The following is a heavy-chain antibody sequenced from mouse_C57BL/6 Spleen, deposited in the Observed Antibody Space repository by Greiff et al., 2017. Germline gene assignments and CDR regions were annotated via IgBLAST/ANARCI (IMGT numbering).Heavy chain of an antibody. CDR2: IHPNSGST. J-gene: IGHJ1*03. CDR1: GYTFTSYW. V-gene: IGHV1-64*01. Sequence: QVQLQQPGAELVKPGASVKLSCKASGYTFTSYWMHWVKQRPGQGLEWIGMIHPNSGSTNYNEKFKSKATLTVDKSSSTAYMHLSILTYEDSAVYYCAREGYNVGPGYFEVWGTGTTVTVSS. CDR3: AREGYNVGPGYFEV. D-gene: IGHD2-2*01.